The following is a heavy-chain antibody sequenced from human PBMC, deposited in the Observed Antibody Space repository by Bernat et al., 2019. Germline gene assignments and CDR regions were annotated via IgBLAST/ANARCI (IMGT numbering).Heavy chain of an antibody. D-gene: IGHD2-15*01. J-gene: IGHJ5*02. V-gene: IGHV3-74*02. Sequence: EVQLVESGGGLVQPGGSLRLSCAASGFTFGGYWMHWVRQAPGKGLVWVSRISSDGSGTTSADSVKGRFTISRDNAKNTLYLQMNGLRAEDTAVYYCARGRSGGWIDPWGQGTLVTVSS. CDR2: ISSDGSGT. CDR3: ARGRSGGWIDP. CDR1: GFTFGGYW.